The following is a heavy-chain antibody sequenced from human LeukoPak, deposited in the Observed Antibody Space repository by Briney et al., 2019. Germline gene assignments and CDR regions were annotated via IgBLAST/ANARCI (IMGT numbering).Heavy chain of an antibody. CDR3: AKGNILTGPPDS. D-gene: IGHD3-9*01. V-gene: IGHV3-43*01. J-gene: IGHJ4*02. CDR2: ISWDGGST. Sequence: GGSLRLSCAASGFTFDDYTMHWVRQAPGKGLEWVSLISWDGGSTYYADSVKGRFTISRDNSKNSLYLQMNSLRTEDTALYYCAKGNILTGPPDSWGQGTLVTVSS. CDR1: GFTFDDYT.